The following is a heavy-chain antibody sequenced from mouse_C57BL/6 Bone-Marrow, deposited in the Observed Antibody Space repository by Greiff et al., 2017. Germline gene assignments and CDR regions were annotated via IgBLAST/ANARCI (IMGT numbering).Heavy chain of an antibody. CDR2: ISSGGSYT. CDR1: GFTFSSYG. V-gene: IGHV5-6*01. Sequence: EVQGVESGGDLVKPGGSLKLSCAASGFTFSSYGMSWVRQTPDKRLEWVATISSGGSYTYYPDSVKGRFTISRDNAKNTLYLQMSSLKSEDTAMYYCARHHAGVAYWGQGTLVTVSA. J-gene: IGHJ3*01. CDR3: ARHHAGVAY.